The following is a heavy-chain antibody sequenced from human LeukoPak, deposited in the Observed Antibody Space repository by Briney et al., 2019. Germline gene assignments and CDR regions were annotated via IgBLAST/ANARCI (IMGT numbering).Heavy chain of an antibody. Sequence: QTLSLTCAISGDCVSSNSATWTWIRQSPSRGLEWLGRTYYRSKWYNDYAVSVKSRITIDPDTSKNQFSLQLNSVTPEDTAVYHCARGSSSNSWYFDYWGQGTLVTVSS. V-gene: IGHV6-1*01. J-gene: IGHJ4*02. CDR2: TYYRSKWYN. D-gene: IGHD6-13*01. CDR3: ARGSSSNSWYFDY. CDR1: GDCVSSNSAT.